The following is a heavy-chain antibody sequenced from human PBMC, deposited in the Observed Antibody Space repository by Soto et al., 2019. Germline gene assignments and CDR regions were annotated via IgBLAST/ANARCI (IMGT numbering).Heavy chain of an antibody. J-gene: IGHJ4*02. V-gene: IGHV4-39*01. CDR2: IYYSGST. CDR3: ATGSGDYYGSGSHDDY. Sequence: SETLSLTCTVSGGSIRSSGYYWGWIRQPPGKGLEWIGSIYYSGSTYYNPSLKSRVTISVDTSKNQFSLKLSSVTAADTAVYYCATGSGDYYGSGSHDDYWGQGTLVTVSS. CDR1: GGSIRSSGYY. D-gene: IGHD3-10*01.